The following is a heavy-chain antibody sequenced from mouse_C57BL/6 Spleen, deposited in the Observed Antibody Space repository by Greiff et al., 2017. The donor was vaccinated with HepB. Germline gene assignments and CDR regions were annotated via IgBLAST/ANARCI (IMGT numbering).Heavy chain of an antibody. CDR3: AIHPDYYGSSPYYFDY. V-gene: IGHV1-74*01. D-gene: IGHD1-1*01. CDR1: GYTFTSYW. CDR2: IHPTDSDT. J-gene: IGHJ2*01. Sequence: QVQLQQPGAELVKPGASVKVSCKASGYTFTSYWMHWVKQRPGQGLEWIGRIHPTDSDTNYNQKFKGKATLTVDKSSSTAYMQLSSLTSEDSAVYYCAIHPDYYGSSPYYFDYWGQGTTLTVSS.